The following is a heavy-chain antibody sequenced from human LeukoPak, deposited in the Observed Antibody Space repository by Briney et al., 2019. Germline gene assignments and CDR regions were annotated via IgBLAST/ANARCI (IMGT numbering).Heavy chain of an antibody. V-gene: IGHV1-24*01. CDR2: FDPEDGET. D-gene: IGHD4-23*01. J-gene: IGHJ4*02. CDR1: GGTFSSYA. CDR3: ATSTVVPPRPY. Sequence: GASVKVSCKASGGTFSSYAISWVRQAPGKGLEWMGGFDPEDGETIYAQKFQGRVTMTEDTSTDTAYMELSSLRSEDTAVYYCATSTVVPPRPYWGQGTLVTVSS.